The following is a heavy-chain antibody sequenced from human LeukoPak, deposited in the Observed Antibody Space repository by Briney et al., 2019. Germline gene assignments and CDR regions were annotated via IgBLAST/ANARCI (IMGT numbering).Heavy chain of an antibody. J-gene: IGHJ4*02. CDR3: ARYPGIAAARTVAYFDF. Sequence: PRGSLRLSCVASGFTFSGYWMGWVRQAPGKGLEWVASIKKDGSDKYYVDSVKGRYTISRDNAKNSLYLQMNSLRAEDTAVYYCARYPGIAAARTVAYFDFWGQGLLVTVSS. CDR2: IKKDGSDK. D-gene: IGHD6-13*01. CDR1: GFTFSGYW. V-gene: IGHV3-7*01.